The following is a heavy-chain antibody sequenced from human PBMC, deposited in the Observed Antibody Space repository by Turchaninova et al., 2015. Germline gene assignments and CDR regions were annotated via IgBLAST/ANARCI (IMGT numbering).Heavy chain of an antibody. CDR1: GDTFTGYY. V-gene: IGHV1-2*06. CDR3: ARVRNYYGSGKGEYYMDV. CDR2: LSSNTGNT. J-gene: IGHJ6*03. Sequence: QVQLVQSGAEVKKPGASVKVSCKTSGDTFTGYYMHWVRQAPGQGLEGMGRLSSNTGNTNYAKGCKGRGTRTRDTCIRTAEMERSRLTSDDTAVYFWARVRNYYGSGKGEYYMDVWGKGTTVTVSS. D-gene: IGHD3-10*01.